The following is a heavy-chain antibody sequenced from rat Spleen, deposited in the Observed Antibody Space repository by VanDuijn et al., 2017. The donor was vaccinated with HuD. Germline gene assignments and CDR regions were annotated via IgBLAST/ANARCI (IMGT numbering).Heavy chain of an antibody. CDR3: AFADYDGYYYFDD. D-gene: IGHD1-12*03. CDR1: GFTFSTAW. CDR2: IKAKSNNYAA. V-gene: IGHV6-6*01. Sequence: EVQVLESGGGLVQPGNSLKLSCATSGFTFSTAWMYWYRQFPEKRLEWVARIKAKSNNYAADYTESVKGRFTISRDDSKSSIYLQMNNLKEEETAIYYCAFADYDGYYYFDDWGQGVMVTVSS. J-gene: IGHJ2*01.